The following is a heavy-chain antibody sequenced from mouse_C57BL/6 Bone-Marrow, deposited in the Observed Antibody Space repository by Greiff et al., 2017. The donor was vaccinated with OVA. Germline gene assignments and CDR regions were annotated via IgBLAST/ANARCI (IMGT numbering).Heavy chain of an antibody. J-gene: IGHJ4*01. Sequence: DVHLVESGGGLVKPGGSLKLSCAASGFTFSSYAMSWVRQTPEKRLEWVATISDGGSYTYYPDNVKGRFTISRDNAKNNLYLQMSHLKSEDTAMYYCARGYYYGSRDYAMDYWGQGTSVTVSS. CDR3: ARGYYYGSRDYAMDY. CDR2: ISDGGSYT. CDR1: GFTFSSYA. V-gene: IGHV5-4*01. D-gene: IGHD1-1*01.